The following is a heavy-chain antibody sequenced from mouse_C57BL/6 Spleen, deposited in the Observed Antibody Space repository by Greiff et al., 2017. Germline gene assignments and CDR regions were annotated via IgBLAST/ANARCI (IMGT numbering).Heavy chain of an antibody. V-gene: IGHV1-80*01. D-gene: IGHD2-1*01. CDR1: GYAFSSYW. CDR3: ARSYGNYDAMDY. Sequence: QVQLQQSGAELVKPGASVKISCKASGYAFSSYWMNWVKQRPGKGLEWIGQIYPGDGDTNYNGKFKGKATLTADKSSSTAYMQLSSLTSEDSAVYFCARSYGNYDAMDYWGQGTSVTVSS. CDR2: IYPGDGDT. J-gene: IGHJ4*01.